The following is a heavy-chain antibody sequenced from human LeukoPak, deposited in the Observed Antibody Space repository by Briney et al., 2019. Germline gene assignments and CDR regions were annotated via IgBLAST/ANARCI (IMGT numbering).Heavy chain of an antibody. J-gene: IGHJ4*02. Sequence: ASVKVSCKASGYTFTGYFIHWVRQAPGQGLEWMGIINPSGGSTSYAQKFQGRVTMTRDTSINTAFMELSRLRSDDTAVYYCARDRHWNQGNFDYWGQGTLVTVSS. D-gene: IGHD1-1*01. CDR1: GYTFTGYF. CDR3: ARDRHWNQGNFDY. CDR2: INPSGGST. V-gene: IGHV1-2*02.